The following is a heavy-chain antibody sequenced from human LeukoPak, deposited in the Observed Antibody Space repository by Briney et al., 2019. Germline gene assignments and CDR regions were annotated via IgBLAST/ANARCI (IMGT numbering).Heavy chain of an antibody. CDR3: ARGGYYGSGNDFRFDP. D-gene: IGHD3-10*01. V-gene: IGHV4-61*02. J-gene: IGHJ5*02. CDR2: IYTSGNT. Sequence: PSETLSLTCTVSGGSISSGTYYWNWIRQPAGKGLEWIGRIYTSGNTNYHPSLKSRVTISVDTSKSQFSLKLSSVTAADTAIYYCARGGYYGSGNDFRFDPWGQGTLVTVSS. CDR1: GGSISSGTYY.